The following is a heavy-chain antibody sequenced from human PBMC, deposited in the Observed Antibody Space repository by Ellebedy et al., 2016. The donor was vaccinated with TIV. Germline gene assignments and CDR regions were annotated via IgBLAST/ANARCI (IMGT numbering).Heavy chain of an antibody. CDR1: GGSIKNSRYY. Sequence: SETLSLTXSVSGGSIKNSRYYWAWIRQTSGRGLEWIGSIFYDGKTLFNPSLKSRVTISVDTTNNHISLSLTSVSAADAGAYFCARESWDIWGPGTTVTVS. CDR3: ARESWDI. J-gene: IGHJ6*02. V-gene: IGHV4-39*07. CDR2: IFYDGKT.